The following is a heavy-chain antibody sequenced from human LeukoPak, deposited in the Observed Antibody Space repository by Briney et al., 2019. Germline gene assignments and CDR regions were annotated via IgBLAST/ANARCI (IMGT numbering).Heavy chain of an antibody. CDR1: GYSSSSGYY. J-gene: IGHJ4*02. Sequence: SETLSLTCAVSGYSSSSGYYWGWIRQPPGKGLEWIGSIYHSGSTYYNPSLKSRVTISVDTSKNQFSLKLSSVTAADTAVYYCARQPVANPFDYWGQGTLVTVSS. CDR2: IYHSGST. D-gene: IGHD5-12*01. CDR3: ARQPVANPFDY. V-gene: IGHV4-38-2*01.